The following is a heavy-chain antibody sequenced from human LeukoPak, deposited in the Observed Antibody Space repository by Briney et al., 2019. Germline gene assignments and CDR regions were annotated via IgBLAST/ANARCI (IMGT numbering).Heavy chain of an antibody. Sequence: SETLSLTCTVSGGSISRYYWSWIRQPPGKGLEWIGYIYYSGSTNYNPSLKSRVTISIDTPKNQFSLQLRSVTVADTAVYYCAREVPFCSSGGSCYRRFDSWGQGTLVIASS. D-gene: IGHD2-15*01. CDR3: AREVPFCSSGGSCYRRFDS. V-gene: IGHV4-59*01. CDR2: IYYSGST. CDR1: GGSISRYY. J-gene: IGHJ4*02.